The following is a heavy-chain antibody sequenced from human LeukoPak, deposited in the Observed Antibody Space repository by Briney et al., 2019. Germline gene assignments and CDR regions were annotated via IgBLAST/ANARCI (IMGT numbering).Heavy chain of an antibody. D-gene: IGHD3-10*01. J-gene: IGHJ4*02. CDR3: ARVFYYGSGSYITFDY. CDR2: IYYSGST. CDR1: GGSISSGDYY. V-gene: IGHV4-31*03. Sequence: PSETLSLTCTVSGGSISSGDYYWSWIRQHPGKGLEWIGYIYYSGSTYYNPSLKSRVTISVDTSKNQFSLKLSSVIAADTAVYYCARVFYYGSGSYITFDYWGQGTLVTVSS.